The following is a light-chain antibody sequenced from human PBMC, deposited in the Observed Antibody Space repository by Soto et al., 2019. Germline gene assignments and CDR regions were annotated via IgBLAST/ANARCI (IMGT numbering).Light chain of an antibody. CDR2: DAS. V-gene: IGKV1-13*02. CDR1: QAISSA. CDR3: LQHNSYPIT. Sequence: ANQLTQSPSSLSASLGDRFTITCRASQAISSALAWYQQKPGKPPKLLIYDASTLQSGVPSRFSGTASGTDFTLTINSLQPEDFGTYYCLQHNSYPITFGQGTRLENK. J-gene: IGKJ5*01.